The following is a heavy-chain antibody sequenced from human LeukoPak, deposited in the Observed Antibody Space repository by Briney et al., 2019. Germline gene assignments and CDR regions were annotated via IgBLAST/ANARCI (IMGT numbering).Heavy chain of an antibody. J-gene: IGHJ4*02. V-gene: IGHV4-39*01. CDR3: AMTKTGYSSGWYVGGDYFDY. CDR1: GGSISSSSYY. Sequence: SETLSLTCTVSGGSISSSSYYWGWIRQPPGKGLEWIGSIYFSGSTYYNPSLKSRVTISVDTSKNQFSLKLSSVTAADTAVYYCAMTKTGYSSGWYVGGDYFDYWGQGTLVTVSS. D-gene: IGHD6-19*01. CDR2: IYFSGST.